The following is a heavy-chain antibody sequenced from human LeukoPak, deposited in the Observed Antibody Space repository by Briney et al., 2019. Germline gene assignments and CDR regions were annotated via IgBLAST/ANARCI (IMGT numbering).Heavy chain of an antibody. D-gene: IGHD5-24*01. V-gene: IGHV5-51*01. CDR2: IYPGDSDT. CDR1: GYSFTSYW. J-gene: IGHJ4*02. Sequence: GESLKISCKGSGYSFTSYWIGWERQMPGKGLEWMGIIYPGDSDTRYSPSFQGQVTISADKSISTAYLQWSSLKASDTAMYYCARQPVEMATMGGFDYWGQGTLVTVSS. CDR3: ARQPVEMATMGGFDY.